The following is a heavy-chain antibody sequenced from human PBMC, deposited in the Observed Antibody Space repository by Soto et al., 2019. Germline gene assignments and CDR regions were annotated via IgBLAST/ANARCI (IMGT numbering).Heavy chain of an antibody. V-gene: IGHV4-59*01. CDR2: IYYSGST. CDR3: ALTTVTPYCFDY. CDR1: GGSISGYY. J-gene: IGHJ4*02. D-gene: IGHD4-17*01. Sequence: SETLSLTCTVSGGSISGYYWSWIRQPPGKGLEWIGYIYYSGSTNYNPSLKSRVTISVDTSKNQFSLKLSSVTAADTAVYYCALTTVTPYCFDYWGQGTLVTVSS.